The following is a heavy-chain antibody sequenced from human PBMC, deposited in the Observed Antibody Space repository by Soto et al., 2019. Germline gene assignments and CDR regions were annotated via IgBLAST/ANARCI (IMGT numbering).Heavy chain of an antibody. CDR2: IYSAGNT. Sequence: PGGSLRLSCAASGFTVSSNYMSWVRQAPGKGLEWISIIYSAGNTYYADSVKGRFTISRDNSKNTLYLQMNSLGAEDTAVYYCVRGDNLNDEAFDYWGQGTLVTVSS. V-gene: IGHV3-66*01. D-gene: IGHD1-1*01. CDR1: GFTVSSNY. CDR3: VRGDNLNDEAFDY. J-gene: IGHJ4*02.